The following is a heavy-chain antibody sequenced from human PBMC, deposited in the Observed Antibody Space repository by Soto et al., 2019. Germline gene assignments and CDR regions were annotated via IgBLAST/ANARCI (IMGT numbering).Heavy chain of an antibody. CDR3: ARDVDYNNWVLYY. CDR1: GGSITGYY. V-gene: IGHV4-4*07. J-gene: IGHJ4*02. D-gene: IGHD1-1*01. Sequence: SETLSLTCTVSGGSITGYYWTWIRQPAGKGLEWIGRVYSSGSTNYNPSLKSRVTMSVDASKNQFSLKLHSVTAADTAVYYCARDVDYNNWVLYYWGQGSLVTSPQ. CDR2: VYSSGST.